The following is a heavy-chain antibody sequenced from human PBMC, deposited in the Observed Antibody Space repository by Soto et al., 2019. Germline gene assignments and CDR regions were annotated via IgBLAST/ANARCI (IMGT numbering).Heavy chain of an antibody. V-gene: IGHV3-33*01. CDR3: ARDWNSGYIDY. Sequence: PGGSLRLSCAASGFSFSTYGMHWVRQAPGKGLEWVALIWYDGSNEYYADSVKGRFTISRDNSKNTLFLQMDSLRAEDTAVYYCARDWNSGYIDYWGQGALVTVSS. D-gene: IGHD3-22*01. CDR2: IWYDGSNE. J-gene: IGHJ4*02. CDR1: GFSFSTYG.